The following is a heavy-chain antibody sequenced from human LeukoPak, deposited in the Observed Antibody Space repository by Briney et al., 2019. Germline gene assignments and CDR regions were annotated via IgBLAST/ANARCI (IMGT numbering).Heavy chain of an antibody. J-gene: IGHJ4*02. D-gene: IGHD3-16*02. CDR2: IYTSGST. CDR1: GGSISSGSYY. V-gene: IGHV4-61*02. Sequence: SETLSLTCTVSGGSISSGSYYWSWIRQPAGKGLEWIGRIYTSGSTNYNPSLKSRVTISVDTSKNQFSLKLSSVTAADTAVYYCAVTVRGTIEDHYDYVWGSYRIDYWGQGTLVTVSS. CDR3: AVTVRGTIEDHYDYVWGSYRIDY.